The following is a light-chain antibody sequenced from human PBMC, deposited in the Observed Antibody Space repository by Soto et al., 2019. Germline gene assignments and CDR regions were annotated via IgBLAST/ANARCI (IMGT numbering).Light chain of an antibody. V-gene: IGKV3-20*01. Sequence: EIVLTQSPRTLSLSPGERATLSCRASQSFHTNYLAWYQHRPGQAPRLLIYGASIRASGIPERFSGRGSGTDFTLTISRLEPEDSAVYYCQHYDSSPGFTFGGGTKMEIK. CDR2: GAS. CDR3: QHYDSSPGFT. CDR1: QSFHTNY. J-gene: IGKJ4*01.